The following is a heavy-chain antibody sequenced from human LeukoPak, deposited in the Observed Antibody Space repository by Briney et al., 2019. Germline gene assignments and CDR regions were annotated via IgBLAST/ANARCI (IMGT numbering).Heavy chain of an antibody. V-gene: IGHV3-30*03. CDR3: AREGGGAHFYDSSGSYADGFDI. CDR1: GFTFSSYG. CDR2: VSYDGYNK. D-gene: IGHD3-22*01. J-gene: IGHJ3*02. Sequence: GGSLRLSCAASGFTFSSYGMHWVRPAPGKGLEWVAFVSYDGYNKHYADSVKGRFTVSRDNSRNTLYLQMNNLRAEDTAVYYCAREGGGAHFYDSSGSYADGFDIWGQGTMVTVSS.